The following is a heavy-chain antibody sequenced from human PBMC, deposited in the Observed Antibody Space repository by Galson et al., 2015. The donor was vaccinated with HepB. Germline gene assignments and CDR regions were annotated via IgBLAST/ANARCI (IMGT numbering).Heavy chain of an antibody. Sequence: SLRLSCAASGFTFSSYWMHWVRQAPGKGLVWVSRINSDGSSTSYADSVKGRFTISRDNAKNTLYLQMNSLRAEDTAVYYCARDKQYYGSGKWLRGVDYWGQGTLVTVSS. J-gene: IGHJ4*02. CDR1: GFTFSSYW. V-gene: IGHV3-74*01. D-gene: IGHD3-10*01. CDR2: INSDGSST. CDR3: ARDKQYYGSGKWLRGVDY.